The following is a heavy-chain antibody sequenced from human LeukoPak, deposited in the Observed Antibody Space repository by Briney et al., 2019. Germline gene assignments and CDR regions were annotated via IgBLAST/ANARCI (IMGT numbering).Heavy chain of an antibody. CDR3: AREESGGYFDY. CDR1: GYTFTSYY. V-gene: IGHV1-46*01. Sequence: ASVKVSCKASGYTFTSYYMHWVRQAPGQGLEWMGVSNPSGVGTNYAQRFQGRVTMTRDTSTTTVYMELSSLRSEDTAVYYCAREESGGYFDYWGQGTLVTVSS. J-gene: IGHJ4*02. CDR2: SNPSGVGT. D-gene: IGHD2-8*02.